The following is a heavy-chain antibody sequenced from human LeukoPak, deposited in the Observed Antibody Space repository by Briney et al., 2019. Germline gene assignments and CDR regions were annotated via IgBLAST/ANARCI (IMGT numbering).Heavy chain of an antibody. Sequence: GGSLRLSCAASGFTFSSYSMNWVRQAPGKGLEWVSSISSSSSYIYYADSVKGRFTISRDNAKNSLYLQMNSLRAEDTAVYYCARSMGYYGSGSYYNLGYYYMDVWGKGTTVTVSS. CDR3: ARSMGYYGSGSYYNLGYYYMDV. J-gene: IGHJ6*03. D-gene: IGHD3-10*01. CDR1: GFTFSSYS. CDR2: ISSSSSYI. V-gene: IGHV3-21*01.